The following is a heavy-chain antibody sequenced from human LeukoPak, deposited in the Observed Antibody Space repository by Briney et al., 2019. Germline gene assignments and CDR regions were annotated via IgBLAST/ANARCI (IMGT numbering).Heavy chain of an antibody. V-gene: IGHV3-48*03. Sequence: GGSLRLSCAASGFTFSSYEMNWVRQAPGKGLEWVSYISSSGSTIYYADSVKGRFTISRDNAKNSLYLQMNSLRAEDTAVYYCASELWFGEFVWGQGTLVTVSS. D-gene: IGHD3-10*01. J-gene: IGHJ4*02. CDR3: ASELWFGEFV. CDR2: ISSSGSTI. CDR1: GFTFSSYE.